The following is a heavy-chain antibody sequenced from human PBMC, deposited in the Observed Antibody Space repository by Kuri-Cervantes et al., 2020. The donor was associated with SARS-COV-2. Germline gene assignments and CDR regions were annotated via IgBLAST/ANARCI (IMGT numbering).Heavy chain of an antibody. CDR3: ARVDGDYVDWYFDL. CDR2: INHSGNT. J-gene: IGHJ2*01. D-gene: IGHD4-17*01. CDR1: GGSFNNYY. Sequence: GSLRLSCAVYGGSFNNYYWSWVRQPPGKGLEWIGEINHSGNTNYNPSLKSQVTISVDTSKNQFSLKLSSVTAADTAVYYCARVDGDYVDWYFDLWGRGTLVTVSS. V-gene: IGHV4-34*01.